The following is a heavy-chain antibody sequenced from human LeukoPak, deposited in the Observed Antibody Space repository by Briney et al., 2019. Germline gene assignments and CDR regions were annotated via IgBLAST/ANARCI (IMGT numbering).Heavy chain of an antibody. D-gene: IGHD2-15*01. CDR1: GFTVSSKY. CDR2: IYSGGST. CDR3: ARDFCSAGSCYPDN. J-gene: IGHJ4*02. V-gene: IGHV3-66*01. Sequence: PGGSLRLSFAASGFTVSSKYMSWVRQGPGKGAEWGSVIYSGGSTYYTDSVKGRFTISRDNSKDTLYLQMNSLRVEDTAVYYCARDFCSAGSCYPDNWGQGTLVTVSS.